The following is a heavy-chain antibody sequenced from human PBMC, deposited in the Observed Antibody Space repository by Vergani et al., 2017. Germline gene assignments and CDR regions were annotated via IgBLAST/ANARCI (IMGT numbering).Heavy chain of an antibody. D-gene: IGHD3-22*01. V-gene: IGHV3-23*01. J-gene: IGHJ4*02. CDR2: MSGSGGST. CDR3: AKGGRARITMIVVVISDY. CDR1: GFTFSSYA. Sequence: EVQLLESGGGLVQPGGSLRLSCAASGFTFSSYAMSWVRQAPGKGLEWVSAMSGSGGSTYYADSVKGRFTISRDNSKNTLYLQMNSLRAEDPAVYYCAKGGRARITMIVVVISDYWGQGTLVTVSS.